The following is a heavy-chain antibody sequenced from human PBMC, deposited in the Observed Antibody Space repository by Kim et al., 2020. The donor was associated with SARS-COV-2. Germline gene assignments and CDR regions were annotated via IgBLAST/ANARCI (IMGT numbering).Heavy chain of an antibody. CDR3: AKDSPYHYDSTMDY. CDR1: GFTFSSYG. J-gene: IGHJ4*02. Sequence: GGSLRLSCAASGFTFSSYGMHWVRQAPGKGLEWVAVISYDGSNKYYADSVKGRFTISRDNSKNTLYLQMNSLRAEDTAVYYCAKDSPYHYDSTMDYWGQGTLVTVSS. CDR2: ISYDGSNK. V-gene: IGHV3-30*18. D-gene: IGHD3-22*01.